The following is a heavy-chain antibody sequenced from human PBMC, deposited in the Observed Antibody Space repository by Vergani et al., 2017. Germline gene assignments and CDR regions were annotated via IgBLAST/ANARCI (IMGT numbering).Heavy chain of an antibody. D-gene: IGHD6-13*01. J-gene: IGHJ5*02. CDR2: IYYSGST. CDR3: ARTTKISSSANWFDP. CDR1: GGSISSSSYN. V-gene: IGHV4-39*07. Sequence: QLQLQESGPGLVKPSETLSLTCTVSGGSISSSSYNWGWIRQPPGKGLEWIGSIYYSGSTYYNPSLKSRVTISVDTSKNQFSLKLSSVTAADTAVYYCARTTKISSSANWFDPWGQGTLVTVSS.